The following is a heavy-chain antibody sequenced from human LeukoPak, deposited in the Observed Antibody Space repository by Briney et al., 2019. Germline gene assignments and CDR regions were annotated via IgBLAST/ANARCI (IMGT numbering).Heavy chain of an antibody. CDR1: GGSISSYY. CDR2: IYYSGST. V-gene: IGHV4-59*01. J-gene: IGHJ5*02. D-gene: IGHD3-16*01. CDR3: ARDRRLYEPVNWFDP. Sequence: SETLSLTCTVSGGSISSYYWSWIRQPPGKGLEWIGYIYYSGSTNYNPSLKSRVTISVDTSKNQFSLKLSSVTAADTAVYYCARDRRLYEPVNWFDPWGQGTLVTVSS.